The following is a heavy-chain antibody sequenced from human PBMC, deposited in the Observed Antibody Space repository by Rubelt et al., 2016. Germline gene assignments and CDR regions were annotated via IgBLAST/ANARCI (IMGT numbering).Heavy chain of an antibody. J-gene: IGHJ4*02. Sequence: QLQLQESGPGLVKPSETLSLTCSVSGGSISSSRYYWGWIRQPPGKGLEWIGSVFYSGTPYYNASLKSRVTISVDTSKNQVSLKLGSVTAADTAVYYCARPRLPDYYTTFDYWGQGSLVTVSS. V-gene: IGHV4-39*01. CDR2: VFYSGTP. D-gene: IGHD3-9*01. CDR1: GGSISSSRYY. CDR3: ARPRLPDYYTTFDY.